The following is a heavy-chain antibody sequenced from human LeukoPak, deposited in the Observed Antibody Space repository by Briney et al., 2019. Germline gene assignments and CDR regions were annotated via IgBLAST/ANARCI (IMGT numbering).Heavy chain of an antibody. Sequence: KPSETLSLTCAVYGGSFSGYYWSWIRQPPGKGLEWIGEINHSGSTNYNPSLKSRVTISVDTSKNQFSLKLSSVTAADTAVYYCARGKIRGSGRLLYWGQGTLVTVSS. CDR1: GGSFSGYY. D-gene: IGHD6-19*01. CDR3: ARGKIRGSGRLLY. CDR2: INHSGST. V-gene: IGHV4-34*01. J-gene: IGHJ4*02.